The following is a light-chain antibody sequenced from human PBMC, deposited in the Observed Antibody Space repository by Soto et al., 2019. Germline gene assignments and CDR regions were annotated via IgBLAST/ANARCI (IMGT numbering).Light chain of an antibody. CDR1: QSVSSN. V-gene: IGKV3-15*01. CDR2: GAS. CDR3: QQYGSSPWT. Sequence: EIVMTQSPATLSVSPGERATLSCRASQSVSSNLAWYQQKPGQAPRLLIYGASTRATGIPARFSGSGSGTEFTFTISRLEPEDFAVYYCQQYGSSPWTFGQGTKVDIK. J-gene: IGKJ1*01.